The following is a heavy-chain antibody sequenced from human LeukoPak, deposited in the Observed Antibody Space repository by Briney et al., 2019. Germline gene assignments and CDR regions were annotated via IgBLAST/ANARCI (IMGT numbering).Heavy chain of an antibody. D-gene: IGHD3-3*01. CDR1: GGSFSGYY. CDR3: AGGGGFLEWLVGYYYYYGTDV. V-gene: IGHV4-34*01. Sequence: SETLSLTCAVYGGSFSGYYWSWIRQPPGKGLEWIGEINHTGSTNYNPSLKSRVTISVDTSKNQFSLKLSSVTAADTAVYYCAGGGGFLEWLVGYYYYYGTDVWGQGTTVTVSS. CDR2: INHTGST. J-gene: IGHJ6*02.